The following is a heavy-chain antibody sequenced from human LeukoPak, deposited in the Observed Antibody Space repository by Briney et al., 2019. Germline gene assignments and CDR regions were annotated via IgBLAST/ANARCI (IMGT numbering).Heavy chain of an antibody. J-gene: IGHJ4*02. CDR1: GFTFSSYA. CDR2: INHSGST. D-gene: IGHD3-3*01. CDR3: ARGLNDSWTGENY. Sequence: GSLRLSCAASGFTFSSYAMHWVRQAPGKGLEWIGEINHSGSTNYNPSLKSRVTISLDTSKSQFSLKVRYVTAADTAVYYCARGLNDSWTGENYWGQGTLVTVSS. V-gene: IGHV4-34*01.